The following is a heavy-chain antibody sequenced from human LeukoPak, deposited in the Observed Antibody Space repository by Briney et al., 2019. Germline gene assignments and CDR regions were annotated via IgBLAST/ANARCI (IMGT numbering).Heavy chain of an antibody. J-gene: IGHJ4*02. CDR1: GVSINDYY. CDR2: ISHNEGT. Sequence: SPSETLSLTCGVFGVSINDYYWSWIRQPPGKGLEWVGEISHNEGTRYNPSLERRVTMSVGPSENQLSPKLIFVTAADTAVYYCARIRCGHSGSLCYNLWGRGTRVTVSS. V-gene: IGHV4-34*01. CDR3: ARIRCGHSGSLCYNL. D-gene: IGHD2-21*01.